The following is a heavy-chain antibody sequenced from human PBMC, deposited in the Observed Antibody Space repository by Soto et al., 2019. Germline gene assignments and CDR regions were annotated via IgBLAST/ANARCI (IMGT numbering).Heavy chain of an antibody. V-gene: IGHV3-23*01. CDR2: ISGSGGST. D-gene: IGHD4-17*01. Sequence: HPGGSLRLSCAAAGFTFSTYAMNWVRQAPGKGLEWVSGISGSGGSTHYSDSVKGRFTISRDNSKSTLFLQMNSLRAEDTAVYYCAKDQRAVEVDYGDFITFFDYWGQGTLVTVSS. CDR1: GFTFSTYA. J-gene: IGHJ4*02. CDR3: AKDQRAVEVDYGDFITFFDY.